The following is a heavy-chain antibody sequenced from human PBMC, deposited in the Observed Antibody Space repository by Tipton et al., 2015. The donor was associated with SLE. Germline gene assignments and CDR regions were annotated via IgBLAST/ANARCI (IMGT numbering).Heavy chain of an antibody. V-gene: IGHV4-39*07. D-gene: IGHD6-19*01. J-gene: IGHJ4*02. CDR2: ASSTGKT. CDR3: ARVTGHSSGWYGWVDY. Sequence: TLSLTCSVSGGSITGLYDYWGWIRQAPGKGLEWIASASSTGKTDYSPSLQSRVTISDDTSRNQFFLTVTSVTAADTAVFYCARVTGHSSGWYGWVDYWGQGTLVTVSS. CDR1: GGSITGLYDY.